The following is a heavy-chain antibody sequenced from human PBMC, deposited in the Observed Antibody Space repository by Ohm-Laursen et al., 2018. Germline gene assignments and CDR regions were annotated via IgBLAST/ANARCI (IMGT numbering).Heavy chain of an antibody. CDR1: GDSLSSYY. D-gene: IGHD3-3*01. V-gene: IGHV4-59*01. CDR2: IYYSGST. Sequence: SETLSLTCTVSGDSLSSYYWSWIRQPPGKGLEWIGYIYYSGSTNYNPSLKSRPTISVDTSKNQFSLKLSSVTAADTAVYYCARETIFGPSGGMDVWGQGTTVTVSS. J-gene: IGHJ6*02. CDR3: ARETIFGPSGGMDV.